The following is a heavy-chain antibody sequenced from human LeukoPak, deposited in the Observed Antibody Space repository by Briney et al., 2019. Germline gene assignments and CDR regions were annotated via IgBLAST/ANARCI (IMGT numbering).Heavy chain of an antibody. CDR3: ANEIRPNDY. CDR1: GFTFSSHA. V-gene: IGHV3-23*05. D-gene: IGHD4/OR15-4a*01. Sequence: GGSLRLSCVVSGFTFSSHAMCWVRQAPGRGLEWVSSIDISGDSTPYADSVKGRFTISRDNFKNTLLLQMDSLRAEDSAIYYCANEIRPNDYWGQGTLVTVSS. CDR2: IDISGDST. J-gene: IGHJ4*02.